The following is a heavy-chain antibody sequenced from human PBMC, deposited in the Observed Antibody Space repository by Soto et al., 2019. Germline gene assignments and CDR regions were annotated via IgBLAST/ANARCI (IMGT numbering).Heavy chain of an antibody. Sequence: GGSLRLSCAASGFIFENFSMSWVRQAPGKGLEWISSISGSGFKKYYADSVKGRFTISRDNSKSTVYLELNNLSAEDTAVYHCAKNQGVELVPLATVDWFDPWGQGSVVTVSS. V-gene: IGHV3-23*01. CDR1: GFIFENFS. D-gene: IGHD1-26*01. CDR2: ISGSGFKK. CDR3: AKNQGVELVPLATVDWFDP. J-gene: IGHJ5*02.